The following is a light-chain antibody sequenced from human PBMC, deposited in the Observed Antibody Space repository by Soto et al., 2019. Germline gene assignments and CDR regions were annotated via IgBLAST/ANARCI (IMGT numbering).Light chain of an antibody. CDR3: QQYSSSSPT. CDR1: QTISIY. Sequence: SVADGATMTSQARQTISIYLAWCQQRPGEAPKLLIYDAFTLESGVPARFSGSGSGTEFTLTISSLQPDDFATYYCQQYSSSSPTFGQGTKVDIK. V-gene: IGKV1-5*01. J-gene: IGKJ1*01. CDR2: DAF.